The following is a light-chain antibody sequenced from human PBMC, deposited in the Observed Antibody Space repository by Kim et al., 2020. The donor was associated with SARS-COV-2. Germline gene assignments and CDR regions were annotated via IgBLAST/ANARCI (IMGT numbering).Light chain of an antibody. CDR2: AAS. J-gene: IGKJ5*01. V-gene: IGKV1-9*01. CDR1: QDIGGY. CDR3: QQVNSFPLVT. Sequence: GDRVTITRRASQDIGGYLAWYQQKPRSAPKLLIYAASTLQSGVPSRFIGRGSGTDFTLTISSLQPEDLATYFCQQVNSFPLVTFGQGTRLEIK.